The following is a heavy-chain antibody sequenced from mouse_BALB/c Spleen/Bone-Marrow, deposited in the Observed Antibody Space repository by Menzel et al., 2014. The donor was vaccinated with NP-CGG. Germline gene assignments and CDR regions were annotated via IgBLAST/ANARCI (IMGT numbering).Heavy chain of an antibody. CDR3: ARGDKGDYFDY. CDR2: IHPNSGNT. J-gene: IGHJ2*01. CDR1: GYTFTSSW. Sequence: VQLQESGSVLVRPGASVKLSCKASGYTFTSSWMHWAKRRPGQGLEWIGEIHPNSGNTNYNEKFKGKATLTVDTSSSTAYVDLSSLTSEDSAVCYCARGDKGDYFDYWGQGTTLTVSS. V-gene: IGHV1S130*01.